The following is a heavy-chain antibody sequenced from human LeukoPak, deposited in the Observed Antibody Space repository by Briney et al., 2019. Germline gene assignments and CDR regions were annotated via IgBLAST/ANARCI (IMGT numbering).Heavy chain of an antibody. D-gene: IGHD3-16*01. Sequence: PGGSLRLSCAASGFTFSSCGFNWVRQAPGKGLEWVSSISTSSNYIYYADSVKGRFTISRDNAKNSLYLQMNSLRVEDTDVYYCARDVGASAPDAFDIWGQGTMVTVSS. J-gene: IGHJ3*02. V-gene: IGHV3-21*01. CDR3: ARDVGASAPDAFDI. CDR1: GFTFSSCG. CDR2: ISTSSNYI.